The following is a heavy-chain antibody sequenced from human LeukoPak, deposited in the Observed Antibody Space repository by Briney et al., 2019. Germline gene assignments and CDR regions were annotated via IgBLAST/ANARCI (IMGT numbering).Heavy chain of an antibody. J-gene: IGHJ4*02. CDR1: GFTFRSYI. CDR2: IGTSGSPI. Sequence: TGGSLRLSCAASGFTFRSYIMNCVRQAPGKGLEWVAYIGTSGSPIYYADSVKGRFTISRDNAKNSLDLQMNSLRDEDTAVYYCARDGGSGGENDYWGQGTLVTVSS. CDR3: ARDGGSGGENDY. V-gene: IGHV3-48*02. D-gene: IGHD3-10*01.